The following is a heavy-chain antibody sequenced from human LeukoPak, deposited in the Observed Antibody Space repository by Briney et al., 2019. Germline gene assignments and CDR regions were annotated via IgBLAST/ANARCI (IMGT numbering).Heavy chain of an antibody. Sequence: GGSLRLSCAASGFPFSTYDMHWVRQAPDKGLQWVAVISSDGYRTDYPDSVRGRFTISRDNSKNTLYLQMDSLRAEDTAVYYCAREKYCTVSDCLHGRFYFNLWGQGSLVTVSS. CDR2: ISSDGYRT. D-gene: IGHD2-8*02. J-gene: IGHJ4*02. CDR3: AREKYCTVSDCLHGRFYFNL. V-gene: IGHV3-30*03. CDR1: GFPFSTYD.